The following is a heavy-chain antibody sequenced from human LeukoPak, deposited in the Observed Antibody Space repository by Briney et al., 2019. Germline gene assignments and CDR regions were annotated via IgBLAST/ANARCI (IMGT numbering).Heavy chain of an antibody. J-gene: IGHJ5*02. V-gene: IGHV4-34*01. CDR1: GGSFSGYY. D-gene: IGHD1-7*01. CDR2: INHSGST. Sequence: SETLSLTCAVSGGSFSGYYWSWIRQPPGKGLEWIGSINHSGSTNYNPSLKSRVPISVETSKHQSSLTLSSVTAADTAVYYCVLRGLELGINLFNPWGEGTLVTASS. CDR3: VLRGLELGINLFNP.